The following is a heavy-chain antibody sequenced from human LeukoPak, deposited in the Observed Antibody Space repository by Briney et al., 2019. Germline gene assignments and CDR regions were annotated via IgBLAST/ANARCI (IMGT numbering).Heavy chain of an antibody. V-gene: IGHV4-59*01. CDR1: GGSISSYY. Sequence: PSETLSLTCTVSGGSISSYYWSWIRQPPGKGLEWIGYIYYSGSINYNPSLKSRVTISVDTSKNQFSLKLSSVTAADTAVYYCARARIDQFDPWGQGTLVTVSS. J-gene: IGHJ5*02. CDR3: ARARIDQFDP. CDR2: IYYSGSI. D-gene: IGHD1-26*01.